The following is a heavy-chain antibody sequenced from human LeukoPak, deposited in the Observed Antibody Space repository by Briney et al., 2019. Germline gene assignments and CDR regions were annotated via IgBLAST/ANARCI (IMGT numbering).Heavy chain of an antibody. V-gene: IGHV4-34*01. CDR3: ARAVNYSSSSGVDY. J-gene: IGHJ4*02. CDR1: GGSISSYY. Sequence: SETLSLTCTVSGGSISSYYWSWIRQPPGKGLEWIGEINHSGSTNYNPSLKSRVTISVDTSKNQFSLKLSSVTAADTAVYYCARAVNYSSSSGVDYWGQGTLVTVSS. CDR2: INHSGST. D-gene: IGHD6-6*01.